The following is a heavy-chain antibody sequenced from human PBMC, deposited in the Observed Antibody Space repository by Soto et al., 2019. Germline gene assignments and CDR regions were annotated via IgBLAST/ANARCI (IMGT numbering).Heavy chain of an antibody. CDR1: GFTFSGSA. J-gene: IGHJ6*02. Sequence: EVQLVESGGGLVQPGGSLKLSCAASGFTFSGSAMHWVRQASGKGLEWVGRIRSKANSYATAYAASVKGRFTISRDDSKNTAYLQMNSLTAEDTAVYYCTRSYCSGGSCSSYYGMDVWGQGTTVTVSS. D-gene: IGHD2-15*01. V-gene: IGHV3-73*02. CDR2: IRSKANSYAT. CDR3: TRSYCSGGSCSSYYGMDV.